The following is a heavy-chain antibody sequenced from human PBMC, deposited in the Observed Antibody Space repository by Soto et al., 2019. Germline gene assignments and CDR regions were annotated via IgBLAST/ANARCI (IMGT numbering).Heavy chain of an antibody. D-gene: IGHD3-22*01. CDR3: ASSYYYDSSGYYGDYYYYGMDV. CDR1: GYTFTSYA. J-gene: IGHJ6*02. V-gene: IGHV1-3*01. Sequence: QVQLVQSGAEVKKPGASVKVSCKASGYTFTSYAMHWVRQAPGQRLEWMGWINAGNGNTKYSQKFQGRVTITRDTSASTAYMELSSLRSEDTAVYYCASSYYYDSSGYYGDYYYYGMDVWDQGTTVTVSS. CDR2: INAGNGNT.